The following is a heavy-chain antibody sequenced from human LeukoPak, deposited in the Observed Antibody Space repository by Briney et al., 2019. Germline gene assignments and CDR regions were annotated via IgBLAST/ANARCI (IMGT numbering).Heavy chain of an antibody. J-gene: IGHJ4*02. CDR1: GGSISSSSYY. Sequence: SETLSLTCTVSGGSISSSSYYWSWIRQPPGKGLEWIGEINHSGSTNYNPSLKSRVTISVDTSKNQFSLKLSSVTAADTAVYYCARAPDYYDSKFDYWGQGTLVTVSS. V-gene: IGHV4-39*07. D-gene: IGHD3-22*01. CDR2: INHSGST. CDR3: ARAPDYYDSKFDY.